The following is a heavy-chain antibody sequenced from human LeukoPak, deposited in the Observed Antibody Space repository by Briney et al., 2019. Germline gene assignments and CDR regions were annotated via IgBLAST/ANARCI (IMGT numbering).Heavy chain of an antibody. CDR3: AAGLRYFDWLVY. Sequence: PVKVSCKASGFTFTSSAMQWVRQARGQRLEWIGWIVVGSGNTNYAQKFQERVTITRDMSTSTAYMELSSLRSEDTAVYYCAAGLRYFDWLVYWGQGTLVTVSS. CDR2: IVVGSGNT. J-gene: IGHJ4*02. V-gene: IGHV1-58*02. CDR1: GFTFTSSA. D-gene: IGHD3-9*01.